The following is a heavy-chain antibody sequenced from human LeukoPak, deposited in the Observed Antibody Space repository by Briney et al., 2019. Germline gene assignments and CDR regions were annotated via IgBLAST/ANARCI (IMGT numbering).Heavy chain of an antibody. Sequence: GASVKVSCKASGYTFTGYYMHWVRQAPGQGLEWTGWINPNSGGTNYAQKFQGRVTMTRDTSISTAYMELSRLRSEDTAVYYCARGTGYYDFWSGPQHKDAFDIWGQGTMVTVSS. V-gene: IGHV1-2*02. CDR1: GYTFTGYY. D-gene: IGHD3-3*01. CDR2: INPNSGGT. CDR3: ARGTGYYDFWSGPQHKDAFDI. J-gene: IGHJ3*02.